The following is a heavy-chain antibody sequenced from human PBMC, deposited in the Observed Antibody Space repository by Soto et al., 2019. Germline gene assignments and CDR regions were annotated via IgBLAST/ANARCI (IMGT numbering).Heavy chain of an antibody. V-gene: IGHV3-23*01. D-gene: IGHD2-8*01. CDR3: AKDLGNGHGYPIFDS. CDR2: IRGSGDTT. CDR1: GFSISNFV. Sequence: EVQLLESGGRLAQPGGSLRLSCAASGFSISNFVMSWVRQAPGKGLEWISMIRGSGDTTYYADSVQGRFTISRDHPENTLFLQMNSLRAEDTAIYYCAKDLGNGHGYPIFDSWGQGTLVTVSS. J-gene: IGHJ4*02.